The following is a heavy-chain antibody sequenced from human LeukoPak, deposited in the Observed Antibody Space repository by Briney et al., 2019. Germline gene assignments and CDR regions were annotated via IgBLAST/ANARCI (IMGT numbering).Heavy chain of an antibody. CDR2: IDSSGST. Sequence: SETLSLTCTVSGGSIIGHYGSWLRQPAGKGPEWIGRIDSSGSTSYSPSFMTRVTISVDNSKNQFSLKLRSVNAADTAVYYCARESRSYSGFDFGRCFDRWGQGSMVVVCS. D-gene: IGHD5-12*01. CDR1: GGSIIGHY. V-gene: IGHV4-4*07. CDR3: ARESRSYSGFDFGRCFDR. J-gene: IGHJ5*02.